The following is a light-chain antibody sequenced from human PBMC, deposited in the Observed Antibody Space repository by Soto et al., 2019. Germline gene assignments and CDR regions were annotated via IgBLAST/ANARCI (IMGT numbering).Light chain of an antibody. CDR2: WAS. CDR3: QQYYGTSWT. V-gene: IGKV4-1*01. J-gene: IGKJ1*01. CDR1: QSVLYSSNNKNY. Sequence: DIVMTQSPDSLAVSLGERATINCKSSQSVLYSSNNKNYLAWYQQKPGQPPKLLIYWASTRDSGVTARFSGSGSGTHLTLTIRCPQAVDVAVCYWQQYYGTSWTFGQGTKVEIK.